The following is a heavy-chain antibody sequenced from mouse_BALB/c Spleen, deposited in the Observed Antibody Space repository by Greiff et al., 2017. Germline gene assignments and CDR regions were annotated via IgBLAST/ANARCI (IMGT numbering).Heavy chain of an antibody. Sequence: EVQVVESGGGLVQPGGSRKLSCAASGFTFSSFGMHWVRQAPEKGLELVAYISSGSSTIYYADTVKGRFTISRDNPKNTLYLQMTSLRSEDTAMYYSARSGGNYPWFAYWGQGTLVTVSA. J-gene: IGHJ3*01. V-gene: IGHV5-17*02. D-gene: IGHD2-1*01. CDR1: GFTFSSFG. CDR3: ARSGGNYPWFAY. CDR2: ISSGSSTI.